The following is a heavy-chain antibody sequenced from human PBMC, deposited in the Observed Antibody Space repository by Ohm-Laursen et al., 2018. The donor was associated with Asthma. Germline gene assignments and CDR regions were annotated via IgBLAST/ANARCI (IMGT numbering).Heavy chain of an antibody. J-gene: IGHJ6*02. D-gene: IGHD5-18*01. V-gene: IGHV3-30*03. CDR2: ISYDGSNK. Sequence: SLRLSCSASGFTFSSYGMHWVRQAPGKGLEWVAVISYDGSNKYYADSVKGRFTISRDNSKNTLYLQMNSLRAEDTAVYYCARDRARVIQLWREKYYYYGMDVWGQGTTVTVSS. CDR3: ARDRARVIQLWREKYYYYGMDV. CDR1: GFTFSSYG.